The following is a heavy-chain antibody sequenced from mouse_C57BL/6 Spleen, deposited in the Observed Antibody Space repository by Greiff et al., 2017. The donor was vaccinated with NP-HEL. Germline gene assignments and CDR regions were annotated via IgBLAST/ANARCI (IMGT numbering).Heavy chain of an antibody. CDR1: GYTFTSYW. CDR3: ARSFTTVVATRYFDV. Sequence: QVQLKQPGAELVMPGASVKLSCKASGYTFTSYWMHWVKQRPGQGLEWIGEIDPSDSYTNYNQKFKGKSTLTVDKSSSTAYMQLSSLTSEDSAVYYCARSFTTVVATRYFDVWGTGTTVTVSS. J-gene: IGHJ1*03. D-gene: IGHD1-1*01. V-gene: IGHV1-69*01. CDR2: IDPSDSYT.